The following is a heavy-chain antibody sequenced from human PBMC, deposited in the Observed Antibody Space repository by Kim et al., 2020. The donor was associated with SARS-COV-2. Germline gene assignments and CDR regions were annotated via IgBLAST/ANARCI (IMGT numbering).Heavy chain of an antibody. J-gene: IGHJ4*02. CDR3: AKDRGYSSSWYSY. V-gene: IGHV3-23*01. CDR2: ISGSGGST. D-gene: IGHD6-13*01. Sequence: GGSLRLSCAASGFTFSSYAMSWVRQAPGKGLEWVSAISGSGGSTYYADSVEGRFTISRDNSKNTLYLQMNSLRAEDTAVYYCAKDRGYSSSWYSYWGQGTLVTVSS. CDR1: GFTFSSYA.